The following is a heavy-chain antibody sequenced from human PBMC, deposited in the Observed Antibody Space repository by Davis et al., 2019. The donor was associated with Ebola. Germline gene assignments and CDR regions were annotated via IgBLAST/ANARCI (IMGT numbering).Heavy chain of an antibody. CDR1: GFTFSDHW. Sequence: GESLKISCAASGFTFSDHWMSWVRQAPGKGLEWVGRIKTKTDAGTTDYAAPVKGRFSISRDDSKNTLYLQMNSLKTEDTAVYYCIADIVVVVAASSGAENFQHWGQGTLVTVSS. CDR3: IADIVVVVAASSGAENFQH. D-gene: IGHD2-15*01. CDR2: IKTKTDAGTT. J-gene: IGHJ1*01. V-gene: IGHV3-15*01.